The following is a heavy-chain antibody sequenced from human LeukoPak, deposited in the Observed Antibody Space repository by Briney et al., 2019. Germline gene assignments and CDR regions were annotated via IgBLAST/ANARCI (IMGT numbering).Heavy chain of an antibody. Sequence: GGSLQISWKGSGSSFTSYWIGWGRQLPGKGLEGMGIIYPGDSDTRYSPSFQGQVTISADKSISTAYLQWSSLKASDTAMYYCARLSPGVGATAEYWGQGTLVTVSS. J-gene: IGHJ4*02. D-gene: IGHD1-26*01. CDR1: GSSFTSYW. CDR3: ARLSPGVGATAEY. V-gene: IGHV5-51*01. CDR2: IYPGDSDT.